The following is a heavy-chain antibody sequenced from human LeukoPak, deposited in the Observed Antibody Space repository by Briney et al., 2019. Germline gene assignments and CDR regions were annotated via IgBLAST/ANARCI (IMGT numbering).Heavy chain of an antibody. CDR2: ISNSGSLM. D-gene: IGHD3-10*01. J-gene: IGHJ6*02. CDR3: ARDTMGWNYYGLDV. CDR1: GFTFSNFE. Sequence: GGSLRLSCAASGFTFSNFEMHWVRQAPGKGLEWISYISNSGSLMYYADSVEGRFTISRDNAANSLFLQMNSLRAEDTAIYYCARDTMGWNYYGLDVWGQGTTVTVSS. V-gene: IGHV3-48*03.